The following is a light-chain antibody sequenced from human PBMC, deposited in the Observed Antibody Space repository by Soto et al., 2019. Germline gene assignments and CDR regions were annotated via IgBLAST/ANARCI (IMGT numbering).Light chain of an antibody. CDR1: SSDVGGYKY. V-gene: IGLV2-8*01. CDR2: EVS. J-gene: IGLJ3*02. CDR3: SSYAGSNKV. Sequence: QSALTQPPSASGSPGQSVTISCTGTSSDVGGYKYVSWYQQHPDKAPKLMIYEVSKRPSGVPDRFSGSKSGNTASLTVSGLQAEDEADYYCSSYAGSNKVFGGGTKLTVL.